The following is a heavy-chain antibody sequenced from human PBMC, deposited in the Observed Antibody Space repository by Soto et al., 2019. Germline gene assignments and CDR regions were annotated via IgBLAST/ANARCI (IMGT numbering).Heavy chain of an antibody. D-gene: IGHD6-19*01. CDR1: GFTFSTSA. CDR2: ISDTGGST. J-gene: IGHJ6*02. CDR3: AKDRWYSSGWYNYYGMDV. V-gene: IGHV3-23*01. Sequence: VQLLDSGGGLVQPGGSLRLSCAASGFTFSTSAMTWVRQAPGKGLEWVSGISDTGGSTYYADSVKGRFTISRDNSKNTLYLQMNSLKAEDTAVYYCAKDRWYSSGWYNYYGMDVWGQGTAVTVSS.